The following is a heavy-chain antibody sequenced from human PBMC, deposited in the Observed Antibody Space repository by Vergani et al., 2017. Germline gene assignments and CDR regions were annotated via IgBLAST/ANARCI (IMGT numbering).Heavy chain of an antibody. V-gene: IGHV4-31*03. CDR1: GGSISSGGYY. CDR2: IYYSGST. CDR3: ARDAIGTITMVRKGRAFDI. D-gene: IGHD3-10*01. Sequence: QVQLQESGPGLVKPSQTLSLTCTVSGGSISSGGYYWSWIRQHPGKGLEWIGYIYYSGSTYYNPSLKRRVTISVDTSKNQFSLKLSSVTAADTAVYYCARDAIGTITMVRKGRAFDIWGQGTMVTVSS. J-gene: IGHJ3*02.